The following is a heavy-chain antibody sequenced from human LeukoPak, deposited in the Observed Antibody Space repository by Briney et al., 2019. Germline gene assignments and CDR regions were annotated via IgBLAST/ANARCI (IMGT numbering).Heavy chain of an antibody. D-gene: IGHD6-19*01. CDR2: IYSGGST. V-gene: IGHV3-53*01. CDR3: ARGHGYSSGWYFDY. Sequence: GGSLRLSCAASGFTVSSNYMSWVRQAPGKGLEWVSVIYSGGSTYYAGSVKGRFTISRDNSKNTLYLQMNSLRAEDTAVYYCARGHGYSSGWYFDYWGQGTLVTVSS. CDR1: GFTVSSNY. J-gene: IGHJ4*02.